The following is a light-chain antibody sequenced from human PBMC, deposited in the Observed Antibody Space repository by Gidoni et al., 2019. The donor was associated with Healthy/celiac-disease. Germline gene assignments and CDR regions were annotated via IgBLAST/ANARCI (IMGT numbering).Light chain of an antibody. CDR1: QSVLYSSNNKNY. CDR2: WAS. J-gene: IGKJ1*01. V-gene: IGKV4-1*01. CDR3: QQYYSTPTWT. Sequence: IVLSQSPLPLAVSLGERATINCKTSQSVLYSSNNKNYLSWYQQKPGQPPKLLIYWASPREDGVPDGFSGSGSGTDFTLTISSLQAEDVAVYYCQQYYSTPTWTFGQGTKVEIK.